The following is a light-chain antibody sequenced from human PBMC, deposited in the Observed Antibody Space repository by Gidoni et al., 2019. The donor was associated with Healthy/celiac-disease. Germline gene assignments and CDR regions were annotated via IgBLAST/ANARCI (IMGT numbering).Light chain of an antibody. J-gene: IGLJ2*01. CDR2: EDN. CDR1: SGSIASNY. Sequence: NLMLTQPLSVSESPGQTVTISCTRRSGSIASNYVQWYQQRPGSAPTTVIYEDNQRPSGVPDRFSGSIDSSSNSASLTISGLKTEDEADYYCQSYDSSNHVVFGGGTKLTVL. V-gene: IGLV6-57*04. CDR3: QSYDSSNHVV.